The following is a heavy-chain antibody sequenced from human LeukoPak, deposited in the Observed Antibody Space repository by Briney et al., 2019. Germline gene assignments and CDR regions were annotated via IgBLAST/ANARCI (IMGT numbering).Heavy chain of an antibody. J-gene: IGHJ3*02. D-gene: IGHD3-22*01. CDR1: GFTFSSYG. CDR2: IRYDGSTK. V-gene: IGHV3-30*02. Sequence: PGGSLRLSCAASGFTFSSYGMHWVRQAPGKGLEWVAFIRYDGSTKYFADSVKGRFTISRDNSKNTLYLQMNSLRAEDTAVYYCAKERLTMIVVVIPHDDAFDIWGQGTMVTVSS. CDR3: AKERLTMIVVVIPHDDAFDI.